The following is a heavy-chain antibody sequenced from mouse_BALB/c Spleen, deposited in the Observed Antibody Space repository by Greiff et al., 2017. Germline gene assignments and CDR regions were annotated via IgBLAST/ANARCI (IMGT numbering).Heavy chain of an antibody. J-gene: IGHJ3*01. CDR1: GFNIKDNY. Sequence: VQLQQSGAELVKPGASVKLSCTASGFNIKDNYMHWVKQRPEQGLEWIGRIDPANGNTKYDPKFQGKSTIAADTSSNTAYLQLSSLTSEDTAVYYCARLLRLRECFAYWGQGTLVTVSA. V-gene: IGHV14-3*02. CDR2: IDPANGNT. D-gene: IGHD1-2*01. CDR3: ARLLRLRECFAY.